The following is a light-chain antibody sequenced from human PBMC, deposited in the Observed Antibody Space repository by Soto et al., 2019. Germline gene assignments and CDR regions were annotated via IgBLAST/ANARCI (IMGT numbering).Light chain of an antibody. CDR1: SSDVGSFDY. J-gene: IGLJ1*01. CDR3: SSYTSSSLYV. V-gene: IGLV2-18*02. CDR2: NVN. Sequence: QSVLILPPSVSGSPGQSVTISCTGSSSDVGSFDYVSWYQQHPGIVPKPMIYNVNTQPSGVPDHFSGSKSGNTASLTISGLQAEDEADYYCSSYTSSSLYVFGTGTKVTVL.